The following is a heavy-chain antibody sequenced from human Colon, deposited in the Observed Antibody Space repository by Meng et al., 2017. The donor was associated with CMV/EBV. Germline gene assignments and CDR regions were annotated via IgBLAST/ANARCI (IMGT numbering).Heavy chain of an antibody. CDR1: GGTFSSYA. CDR3: AREYSSAWFGY. CDR2: IDPNSGGT. D-gene: IGHD6-25*01. J-gene: IGHJ4*02. V-gene: IGHV1-2*02. Sequence: ASVKVSCKASGGTFSSYAISWVRQAPGQGLEWMGWIDPNSGGTNSAQKFQGRVTMTRDTSISTAYMELSRLTADDTALYYCAREYSSAWFGYWGQGTLVTVSS.